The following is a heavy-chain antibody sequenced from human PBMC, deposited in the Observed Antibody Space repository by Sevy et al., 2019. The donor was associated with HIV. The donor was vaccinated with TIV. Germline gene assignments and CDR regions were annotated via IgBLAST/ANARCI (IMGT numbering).Heavy chain of an antibody. CDR3: AKAAVTGPLDY. D-gene: IGHD6-13*01. J-gene: IGHJ4*02. Sequence: GVSLRLSCAASGFTFSSYAMSWVRQAPGKGLEWVSTISGSGGDTYYADSVKGRFTISRENSKNTLYLQMNSLRAEDTALYYCAKAAVTGPLDYWGQGTLVTVSS. CDR1: GFTFSSYA. V-gene: IGHV3-23*01. CDR2: ISGSGGDT.